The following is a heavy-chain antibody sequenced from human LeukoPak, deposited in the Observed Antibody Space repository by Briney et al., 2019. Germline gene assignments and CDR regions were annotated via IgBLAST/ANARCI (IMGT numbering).Heavy chain of an antibody. V-gene: IGHV3-23*01. J-gene: IGHJ4*02. D-gene: IGHD1-20*01. CDR1: GFTFSSYT. CDR3: VKDPIWGNWNDVGDRNY. CDR2: ISGSGGRT. Sequence: PGGSLRLSCAASGFTFSSYTMSWVRQAPGKGLEWVSAISGSGGRTYYADSVKGRFTSSRDNSKNKLYVQMNSLRVEDTAVYYCVKDPIWGNWNDVGDRNYWGQGTLVTVSS.